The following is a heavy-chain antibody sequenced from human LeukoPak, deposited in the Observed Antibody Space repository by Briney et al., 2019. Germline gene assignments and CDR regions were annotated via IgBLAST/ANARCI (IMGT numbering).Heavy chain of an antibody. J-gene: IGHJ4*02. CDR1: GGSISSYY. CDR3: ARGKAGPFDY. D-gene: IGHD6-13*01. CDR2: IYYSGST. Sequence: SETLSLTCTVSGGSISSYYWSWIRQPPGKGLEWIGYIYYSGSTNYNPSLKSRVTISVDTSKNQFSLKLSSVTAADTAVYYCARGKAGPFDYWGQGTLVTVSS. V-gene: IGHV4-59*01.